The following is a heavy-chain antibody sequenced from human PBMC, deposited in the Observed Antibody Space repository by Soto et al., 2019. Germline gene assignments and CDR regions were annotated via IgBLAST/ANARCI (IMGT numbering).Heavy chain of an antibody. D-gene: IGHD4-4*01. V-gene: IGHV3-7*01. CDR2: IKQDGSEK. J-gene: IGHJ6*02. CDR3: ATDYSKYYYYYGMDD. Sequence: GGSLRLSCAASGFTFSSYWMSWVRQAPGKGLEWVANIKQDGSEKYYVDSVKGRFTISRDNAKNSLYLQMNSLRAEDTAVYYCATDYSKYYYYYGMDDWGQGTTVTVSS. CDR1: GFTFSSYW.